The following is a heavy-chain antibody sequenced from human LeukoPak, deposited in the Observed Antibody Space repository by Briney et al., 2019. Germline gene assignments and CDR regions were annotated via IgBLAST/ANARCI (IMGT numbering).Heavy chain of an antibody. D-gene: IGHD6-13*01. J-gene: IGHJ5*02. CDR1: GGTFSSYA. CDR3: AKSARLAAAFFDP. CDR2: IIPIFDTA. V-gene: IGHV1-69*13. Sequence: GASVKVSCKASGGTFSSYAISWVRQAPGQGLEWMGGIIPIFDTANYAQKFQGRVTITADESTSTAYMELSSLRSEDTAVYYCAKSARLAAAFFDPWGQGTLVTVSS.